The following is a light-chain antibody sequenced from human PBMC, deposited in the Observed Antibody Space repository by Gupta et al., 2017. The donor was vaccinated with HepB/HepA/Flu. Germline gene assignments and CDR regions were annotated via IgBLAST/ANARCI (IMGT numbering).Light chain of an antibody. CDR3: SSRNISGTLLV. CDR1: SLRNYY. CDR2: AKN. V-gene: IGLV3-19*01. Sequence: SSELTHDPAVSVALGQTVRITCQGDSLRNYYASWYQQKPGQAPILVISAKNNRPSGIPDRFSGSNSGNTASLTISGAQAEDEADYYCSSRNISGTLLVFGGGTQLTVL. J-gene: IGLJ2*01.